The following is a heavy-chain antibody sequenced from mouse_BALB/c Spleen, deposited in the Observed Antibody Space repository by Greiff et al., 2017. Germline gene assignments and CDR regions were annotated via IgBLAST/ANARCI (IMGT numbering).Heavy chain of an antibody. D-gene: IGHD2-1*01. V-gene: IGHV1S135*01. CDR2: IDPFNGGT. Sequence: VQLQQSGPELMKPGASVKISCKASGYSFTSYYMHWVKQSHGKSLEWIGYIDPFNGGTSYNQKFKGKATLTVDKSSSTAYMHLSSLTSEDSAVYYCARSYYGGFAYWGQGTLVTVSA. CDR1: GYSFTSYY. CDR3: ARSYYGGFAY. J-gene: IGHJ3*01.